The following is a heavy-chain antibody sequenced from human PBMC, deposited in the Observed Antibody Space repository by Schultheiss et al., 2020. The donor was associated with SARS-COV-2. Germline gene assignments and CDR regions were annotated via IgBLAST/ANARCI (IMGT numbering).Heavy chain of an antibody. CDR3: ARGGTYYYGSGPREYYFDY. V-gene: IGHV4-59*01. J-gene: IGHJ4*02. CDR2: IYYSGST. D-gene: IGHD3-10*01. CDR1: GGSISSYY. Sequence: SETLSLTCTVSGGSISSYYWSWIRQPPGKGLEWIGYIYYSGSTNYNPSLKSRVTISVDTSKNQFSLKLSSVTAADTAVYYCARGGTYYYGSGPREYYFDYWGQGTLVTVSS.